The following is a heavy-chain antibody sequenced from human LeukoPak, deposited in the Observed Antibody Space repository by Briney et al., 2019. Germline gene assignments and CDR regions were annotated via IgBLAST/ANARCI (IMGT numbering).Heavy chain of an antibody. CDR3: ARDQAFVYCSGGTCYDDY. CDR1: GYTFTVYY. D-gene: IGHD2-15*01. CDR2: INPNSGDT. V-gene: IGHV1-2*02. Sequence: ASVKVSSKASGYTFTVYYMHWVRQAPGQGLEWMGWINPNSGDTHYAQKFQGRVTMTRDTSINTAYMELSRLRSDDTAVYYCARDQAFVYCSGGTCYDDYWGQGSLVTVSS. J-gene: IGHJ4*02.